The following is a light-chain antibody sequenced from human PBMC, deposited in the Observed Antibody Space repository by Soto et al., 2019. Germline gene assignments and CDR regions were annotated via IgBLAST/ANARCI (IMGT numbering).Light chain of an antibody. CDR2: GAT. J-gene: IGKJ4*01. V-gene: IGKV1D-12*01. CDR1: QSVRAW. CDR3: QQGNSLPLT. Sequence: DIQMTQSPSSVSASVGDSVTITCRASQSVRAWLAWYQQKEGKAPKLLIYGATSLLRGVPRRLSGSGSGTDFKLTISGLLPEDCATYYCQQGNSLPLTFGGGTKVESK.